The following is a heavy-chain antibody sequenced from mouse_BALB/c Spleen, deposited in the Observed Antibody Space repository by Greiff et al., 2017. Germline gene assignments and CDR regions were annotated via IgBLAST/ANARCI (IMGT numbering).Heavy chain of an antibody. D-gene: IGHD2-14*01. Sequence: EVKLVESGPELVKPGASVKMSCKASGYTFTSYVMHWVKQKPGQGLEWIGYINPYNDGTKYNEKFKSKATLTVDKSSSTAYMQLSSLTSEDSAVYYCARADYRYDWAWFAYWGQGTLVTVSA. CDR2: INPYNDGT. V-gene: IGHV1-14*01. CDR1: GYTFTSYV. CDR3: ARADYRYDWAWFAY. J-gene: IGHJ3*01.